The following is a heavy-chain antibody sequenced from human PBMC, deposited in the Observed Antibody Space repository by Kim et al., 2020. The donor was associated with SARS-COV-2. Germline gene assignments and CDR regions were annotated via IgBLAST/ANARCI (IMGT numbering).Heavy chain of an antibody. J-gene: IGHJ4*02. V-gene: IGHV4-38-2*02. CDR2: IYHSGST. D-gene: IGHD5-12*01. CDR1: GYSISSGYY. CDR3: ARGDIVATINY. Sequence: SETLSLTCTVSGYSISSGYYWGWIRQPPGKGLEWIGSIYHSGSTYYNPSLKSRVTISVDTSKNQFSLKLSSVTAADTAVYYCARGDIVATINYCGQGTLV.